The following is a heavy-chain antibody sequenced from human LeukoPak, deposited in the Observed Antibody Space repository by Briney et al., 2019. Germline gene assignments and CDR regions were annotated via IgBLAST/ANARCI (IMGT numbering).Heavy chain of an antibody. CDR3: ARLGPFLHSNSYYFDY. CDR2: IYTSGST. CDR1: GGSISSGSYY. J-gene: IGHJ4*02. D-gene: IGHD4-11*01. V-gene: IGHV4-61*02. Sequence: SQTLSLTCTVSGGSISSGSYYWSWIRQPAGKGLEWIGRIYTSGSTNYNPSLKSRVTISVDTSKNQFSLKLSSVTAADTAVYYCARLGPFLHSNSYYFDYWGQGTLVTVSS.